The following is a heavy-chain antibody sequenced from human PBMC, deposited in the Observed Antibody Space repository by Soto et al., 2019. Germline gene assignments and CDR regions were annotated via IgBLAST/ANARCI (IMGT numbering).Heavy chain of an antibody. CDR3: ARLDRSRGMRYYFDH. D-gene: IGHD3-22*01. CDR2: INYSGST. CDR1: GGSISNGDYY. J-gene: IGHJ4*02. Sequence: SETLSLTCTVSGGSISNGDYYWSWIRQPPGKGLEWIGYINYSGSTYYSPSLKSRITISVDTSKNQFSLKLNSVTAADTAVYYCARLDRSRGMRYYFDHWGQGTLVTVSS. V-gene: IGHV4-30-4*01.